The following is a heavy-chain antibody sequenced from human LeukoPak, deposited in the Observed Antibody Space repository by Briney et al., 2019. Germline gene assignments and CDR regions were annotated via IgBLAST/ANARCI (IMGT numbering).Heavy chain of an antibody. Sequence: PGGSLRLSCAASGFTFSSYGMHWVRQAPGKGLEWVAFIRYDGSNKYYADSVKGRFTISRDNSKNTLYLQMNSLRAEDTAVYYCAKDDQYSSGWYGNLGYFDYWGQGTLVTVSS. D-gene: IGHD6-19*01. CDR1: GFTFSSYG. J-gene: IGHJ4*02. CDR3: AKDDQYSSGWYGNLGYFDY. CDR2: IRYDGSNK. V-gene: IGHV3-30*02.